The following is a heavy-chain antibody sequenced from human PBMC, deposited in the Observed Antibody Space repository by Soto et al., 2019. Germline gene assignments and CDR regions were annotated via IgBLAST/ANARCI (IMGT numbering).Heavy chain of an antibody. CDR3: ARAPGDIAARVDPYYYYGMDV. Sequence: SETLSLTCTVSGGSVSSGSYYWSWIRQPPGKGLEWIGYIYYSGSTNYNPSLKGRVTISVDTSKNQFSLKLSSVTAADTAVYYCARAPGDIAARVDPYYYYGMDVWGQGTTVTVSS. CDR2: IYYSGST. D-gene: IGHD6-6*01. J-gene: IGHJ6*02. V-gene: IGHV4-61*01. CDR1: GGSVSSGSYY.